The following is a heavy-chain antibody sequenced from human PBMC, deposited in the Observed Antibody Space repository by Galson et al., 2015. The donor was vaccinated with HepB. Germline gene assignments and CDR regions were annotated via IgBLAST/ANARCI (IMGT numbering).Heavy chain of an antibody. CDR1: GFTFDDYT. CDR3: AKGYYGSGSLALNNWFDP. CDR2: ISWDGGST. D-gene: IGHD3-10*01. Sequence: SLRLSCAASGFTFDDYTMHWVRQAPGKGLEWVSLISWDGGSTYYADSVKGRFTISRDNSKNSLYLQMNSLRTEDTALYYCAKGYYGSGSLALNNWFDPWGQGTLVTVSS. J-gene: IGHJ5*02. V-gene: IGHV3-43*01.